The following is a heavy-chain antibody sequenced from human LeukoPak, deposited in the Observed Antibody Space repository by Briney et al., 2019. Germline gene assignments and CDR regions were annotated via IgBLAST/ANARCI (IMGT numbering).Heavy chain of an antibody. CDR3: AREDYDFRSGYSLRFDP. D-gene: IGHD3-3*01. V-gene: IGHV6-1*01. J-gene: IGHJ5*02. Sequence: SQTLSLTCAISGDSVSSNSAAGNWIRQSPSRGLEWLGRTYYRSMWYNDYAVSVKSRITINPDTSKNQFSLQLNSVTPEDTAVYYCAREDYDFRSGYSLRFDPWGQGTMVTVSS. CDR2: TYYRSMWYN. CDR1: GDSVSSNSAA.